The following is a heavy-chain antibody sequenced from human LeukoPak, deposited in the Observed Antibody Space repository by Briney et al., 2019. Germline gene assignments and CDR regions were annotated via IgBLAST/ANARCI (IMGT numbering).Heavy chain of an antibody. CDR1: GFTFSSYG. CDR3: ARGMYCSSTSCYQLSWFDP. D-gene: IGHD2-2*01. J-gene: IGHJ5*02. CDR2: ISGSGGST. V-gene: IGHV3-23*01. Sequence: GGSLRLSCAASGFTFSSYGMSWVRQAPGKGLEWVSAISGSGGSTYYADSVKGRFTISRDNAKNTLYLQMNSLRAEDTAVYYCARGMYCSSTSCYQLSWFDPWGQGTLVTVSS.